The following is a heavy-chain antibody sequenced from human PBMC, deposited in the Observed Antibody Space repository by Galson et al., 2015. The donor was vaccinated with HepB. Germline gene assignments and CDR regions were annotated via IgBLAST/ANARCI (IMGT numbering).Heavy chain of an antibody. CDR1: GASLSGYF. V-gene: IGHV4-34*01. CDR3: ARGDFWSGSPWDF. J-gene: IGHJ4*02. CDR2: VNHSGNT. D-gene: IGHD3-3*01. Sequence: ETLSLTCDVYGASLSGYFWTWIRQAPGMRPEWIGEVNHSGNTNYTPSLKSRVTISVDTSKNQFSLKLTSVTVADTAVYYCARGDFWSGSPWDFWGQGTLVTVSS.